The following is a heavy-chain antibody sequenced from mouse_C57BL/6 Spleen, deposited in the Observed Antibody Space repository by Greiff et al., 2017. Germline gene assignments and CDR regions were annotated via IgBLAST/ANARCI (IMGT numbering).Heavy chain of an antibody. CDR1: GYSFTGYY. J-gene: IGHJ4*01. Sequence: EVQLQQSGPELVKPGASVKISCKASGYSFTGYYMNWVKQSPEKSLEWIGEINPSTGGTTYNQKLKAKATLTVDKSSSPAYMQLKSLPSDDSAVYYCARLTTVVGAMDYWGQGTSVTVSS. V-gene: IGHV1-42*01. CDR3: ARLTTVVGAMDY. D-gene: IGHD1-1*01. CDR2: INPSTGGT.